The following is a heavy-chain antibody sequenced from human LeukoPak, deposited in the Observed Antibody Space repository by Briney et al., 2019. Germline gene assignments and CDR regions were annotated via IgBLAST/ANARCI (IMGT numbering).Heavy chain of an antibody. Sequence: ASVKVSCTASGYTFTSNGISWVRQAPGQGLEWMGWISPYNGNTNYAQKLQGRVTMTTDTSTSTAYMELRSLRSDDTAVYYCARESLGYCTSTSCAGFDPWGQGTLVTVSS. J-gene: IGHJ5*02. CDR1: GYTFTSNG. D-gene: IGHD2-2*01. CDR3: ARESLGYCTSTSCAGFDP. CDR2: ISPYNGNT. V-gene: IGHV1-18*01.